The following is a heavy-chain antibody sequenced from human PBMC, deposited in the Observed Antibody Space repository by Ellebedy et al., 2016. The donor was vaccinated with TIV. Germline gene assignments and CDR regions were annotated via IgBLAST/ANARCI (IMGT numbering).Heavy chain of an antibody. V-gene: IGHV3-48*04. CDR2: TSSTSSRI. CDR3: AREGTTVTTYGVDV. J-gene: IGHJ6*02. Sequence: PGGSLRLSCAASGFTFSSYSMNWVRQAPGKGLEWISYTSSTSSRIYYADSVKGRFTVSGDNAKNSLFLQMNSLRAEDTAVYDCAREGTTVTTYGVDVWGQGTTVTVSS. D-gene: IGHD4-17*01. CDR1: GFTFSSYS.